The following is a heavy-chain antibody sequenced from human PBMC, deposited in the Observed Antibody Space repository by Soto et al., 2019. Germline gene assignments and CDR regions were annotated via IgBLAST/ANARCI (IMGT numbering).Heavy chain of an antibody. Sequence: EVQLVESGGGLVKPGESLRLSCAASGFTFSSYCMNWVRQAPGKGLEWVSSITSSSSYIYYADSVKGRFTISRDNAKNSLYLEMNILRDEDTAVYFCARSGGYYYYYYGMDVWGQGITVTVSS. CDR2: ITSSSSYI. V-gene: IGHV3-21*01. J-gene: IGHJ6*02. CDR1: GFTFSSYC. CDR3: ARSGGYYYYYYGMDV.